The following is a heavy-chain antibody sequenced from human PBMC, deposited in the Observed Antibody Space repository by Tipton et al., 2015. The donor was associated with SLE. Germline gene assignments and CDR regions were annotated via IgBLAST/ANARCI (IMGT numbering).Heavy chain of an antibody. V-gene: IGHV4-59*12. CDR1: GGSISNYY. D-gene: IGHD3-22*01. CDR3: ARDEYRYDATGYHLLGHFDF. Sequence: TLSLTCTVSGGSISNYYWSWIRQPPGKGLEWIGYVFYSGTTNYNPSLKSRVAISVDTSKNQFSLNLNSVTAADTAVYYCARDEYRYDATGYHLLGHFDFWGQGTLVTVSS. J-gene: IGHJ4*02. CDR2: VFYSGTT.